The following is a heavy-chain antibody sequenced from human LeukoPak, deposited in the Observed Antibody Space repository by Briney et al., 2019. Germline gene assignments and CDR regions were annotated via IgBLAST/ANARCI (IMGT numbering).Heavy chain of an antibody. CDR2: IYYSGST. J-gene: IGHJ3*02. CDR1: GGSISSGGYY. CDR3: ARRRVVVASTDGASGAFDI. Sequence: SETLSLTCTVSGGSISSGGYYWSWIRQHPGKGLEWIGYIYYSGSTYYNPSLRSRVTISVDTSKNQFSLRLSSVTAADTAVYFCARRRVVVASTDGASGAFDIWGQGTMVTVSS. D-gene: IGHD2-15*01. V-gene: IGHV4-31*03.